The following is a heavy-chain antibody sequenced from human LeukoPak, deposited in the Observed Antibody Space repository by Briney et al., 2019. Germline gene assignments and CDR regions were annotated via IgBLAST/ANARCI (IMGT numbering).Heavy chain of an antibody. CDR3: ARDSAGSSGYYYYGMDV. J-gene: IGHJ6*02. D-gene: IGHD3-10*01. CDR1: GYTFTDNG. CDR2: IIPILGIA. Sequence: SVKVSCKASGYTFTDNGIGWVRQAPGQGLEWMGRIIPILGIANYAQKFQGRVTITADKSTSTAYMELSSVTAADTAVYYCARDSAGSSGYYYYGMDVWGQGTMVTVSS. V-gene: IGHV1-69*04.